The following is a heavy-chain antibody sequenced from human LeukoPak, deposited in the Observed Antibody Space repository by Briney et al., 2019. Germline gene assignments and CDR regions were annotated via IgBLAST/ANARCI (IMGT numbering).Heavy chain of an antibody. CDR1: GGTFSSYA. D-gene: IGHD4-11*01. CDR2: IIPIFSTA. J-gene: IGHJ3*02. Sequence: ASVKVSCKASGGTFSSYAISWVRQAPGQGLEWVGWIIPIFSTANYAQKLQGRVTITADESTSTAYMELSSLRSEDTAVYYCARSTPDYSAFDIWGQGTMVTVSS. V-gene: IGHV1-69*13. CDR3: ARSTPDYSAFDI.